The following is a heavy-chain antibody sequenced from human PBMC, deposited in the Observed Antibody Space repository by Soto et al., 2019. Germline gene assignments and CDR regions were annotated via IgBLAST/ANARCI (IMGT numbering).Heavy chain of an antibody. J-gene: IGHJ6*02. CDR2: INPSGGST. CDR3: ARDRGPGSSSSPYGMDV. Sequence: ASVKVSCKASGYTFTSYYMHWVRQAPGQGLEWMGIINPSGGSTSYAQKFQGRVTMTRDTSTSTVYMELSSLRSEDTAVYYCARDRGPGSSSSPYGMDVWGQGTTVTVSS. D-gene: IGHD6-6*01. CDR1: GYTFTSYY. V-gene: IGHV1-46*01.